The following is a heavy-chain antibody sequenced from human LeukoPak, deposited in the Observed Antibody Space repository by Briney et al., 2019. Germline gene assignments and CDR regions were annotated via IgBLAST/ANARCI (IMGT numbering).Heavy chain of an antibody. J-gene: IGHJ5*02. V-gene: IGHV1-8*01. CDR1: GYTFTSYD. CDR2: MNPNSGNT. CDR3: ARLLEVSGSYLWARNWFDP. D-gene: IGHD1-26*01. Sequence: ASVKVSCKASGYTFTSYDINWVRQATAQGLEWMGWMNPNSGNTGYAQKFQGRVTMTRNTSISTAYMELSSLRSEDTAVYYCARLLEVSGSYLWARNWFDPWGQGTLVTVSS.